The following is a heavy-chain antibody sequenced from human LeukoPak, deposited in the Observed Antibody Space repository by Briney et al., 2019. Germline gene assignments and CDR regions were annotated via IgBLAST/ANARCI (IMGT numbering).Heavy chain of an antibody. CDR1: GYTLTELS. D-gene: IGHD6-13*01. CDR2: FDPEVGET. Sequence: ASVKVSCKVSGYTLTELSMHWVRQAPGKGLEWMGGFDPEVGETIYAQKFQGRVTMTEDTSTDTAYMELSSLRSEDTAVYYCATERPGIAAAGTLNWFDPWGQGTLVTVSS. V-gene: IGHV1-24*01. CDR3: ATERPGIAAAGTLNWFDP. J-gene: IGHJ5*02.